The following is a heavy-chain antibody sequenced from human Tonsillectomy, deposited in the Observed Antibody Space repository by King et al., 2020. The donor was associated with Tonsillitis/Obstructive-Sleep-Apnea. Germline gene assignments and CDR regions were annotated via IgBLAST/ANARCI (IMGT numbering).Heavy chain of an antibody. CDR2: IFSNDEK. J-gene: IGHJ4*02. Sequence: TLKESGPVLVKPTETLTLTCTVSGFSLSNARIGVSWIRQPPGKALEWLAHIFSNDEKSYSTSLKSRLTISKDTSKSQVVLTMTNMDPVDTATYYCARISMYSSGWSIFDYWGQGTLVTVSS. CDR1: GFSLSNARIG. D-gene: IGHD6-19*01. V-gene: IGHV2-26*01. CDR3: ARISMYSSGWSIFDY.